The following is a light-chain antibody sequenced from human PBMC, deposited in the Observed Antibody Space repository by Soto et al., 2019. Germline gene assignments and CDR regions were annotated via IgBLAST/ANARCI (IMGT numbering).Light chain of an antibody. CDR2: AAS. CDR1: QGIANF. J-gene: IGKJ1*01. V-gene: IGKV1-8*01. Sequence: AIQLTQSPSSLSASVGDRVTISCRASQGIANFLAWYQQKPGKAPKLLIYAASTLQSGVPSRFSGSGSGTDFTLTISCLQSEDFATYYCQQYYSYPRTFGQGTKVEIK. CDR3: QQYYSYPRT.